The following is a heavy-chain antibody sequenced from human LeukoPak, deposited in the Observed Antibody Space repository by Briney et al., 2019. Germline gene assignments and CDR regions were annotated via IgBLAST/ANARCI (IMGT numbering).Heavy chain of an antibody. Sequence: GGSLRLSRAASGFTFSNAWMSWVRQAPGKGLEWVGRIKSRTDGGTTDYAAPVKGRFTISRDDSKNTLYLQMNSLKTEDTAVYYCTTWALLSPGAFDIWGQGTMVTVSS. J-gene: IGHJ3*02. CDR3: TTWALLSPGAFDI. V-gene: IGHV3-15*01. CDR2: IKSRTDGGTT. CDR1: GFTFSNAW.